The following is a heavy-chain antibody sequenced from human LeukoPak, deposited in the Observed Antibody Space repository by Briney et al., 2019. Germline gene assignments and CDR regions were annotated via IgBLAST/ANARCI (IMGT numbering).Heavy chain of an antibody. CDR1: GYTFTGYY. CDR3: ARVSQICDFWSALFMCHYYGMDV. V-gene: IGHV1-18*04. D-gene: IGHD3-3*01. CDR2: ISAYNGNT. Sequence: ASVKVSCKASGYTFTGYYMHWVRQAPGQGLEWMGWISAYNGNTNYAQKLQGRVTMTTDTSTSTAYMELRSLRSDDTAVYYCARVSQICDFWSALFMCHYYGMDVWGQGTTVTVSS. J-gene: IGHJ6*02.